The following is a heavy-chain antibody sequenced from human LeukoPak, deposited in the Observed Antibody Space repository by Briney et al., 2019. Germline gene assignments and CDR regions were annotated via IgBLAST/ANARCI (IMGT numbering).Heavy chain of an antibody. Sequence: GGSLRLSCAASGLTFSTYGMHWVRQAPGKGLEWVAFIQNDGNDKYYADSVKGRFTISRDNSKNTLDLQRNGLRAEDTAVYYCARAVTWIDPWGQGTLVTVSS. J-gene: IGHJ5*02. V-gene: IGHV3-30*02. CDR3: ARAVTWIDP. CDR2: IQNDGNDK. CDR1: GLTFSTYG.